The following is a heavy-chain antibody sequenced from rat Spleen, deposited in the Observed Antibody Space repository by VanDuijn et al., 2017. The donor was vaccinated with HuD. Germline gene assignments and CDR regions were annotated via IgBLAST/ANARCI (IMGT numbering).Heavy chain of an antibody. J-gene: IGHJ2*01. CDR1: GFTFSDYY. CDR2: ISYEGSST. D-gene: IGHD1-10*01. CDR3: ARHNNRFDY. V-gene: IGHV5-22*01. Sequence: EVQLVESGGGLVQPGRSMKLSCAASGFTFSDYYMAWVRQAPKKGLEWVASISYEGSSTYYGDSVKGRFTISRDNAKSTLYLQMNSLRSEDTATYYCARHNNRFDYWGQGVMVTVSS.